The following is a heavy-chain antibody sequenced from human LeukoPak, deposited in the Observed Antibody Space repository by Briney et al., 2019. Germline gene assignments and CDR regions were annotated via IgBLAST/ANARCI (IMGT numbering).Heavy chain of an antibody. D-gene: IGHD3-22*01. V-gene: IGHV1-46*01. CDR1: GYTFTRNS. CDR3: ARDSQYYFDSSGYYYYFDY. Sequence: ASVKVSCKASGYTFTRNSMHWVRQAPGQGLEWMGIINPIDDKTTYAQNFQGRLSMTRDMSTSTVYMELSSLRSEDTAVYYCARDSQYYFDSSGYYYYFDYWGQVTLVTVSS. CDR2: INPIDDKT. J-gene: IGHJ4*02.